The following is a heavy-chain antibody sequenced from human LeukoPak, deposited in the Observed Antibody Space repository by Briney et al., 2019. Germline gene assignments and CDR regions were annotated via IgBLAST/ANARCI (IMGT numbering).Heavy chain of an antibody. V-gene: IGHV3-53*01. D-gene: IGHD3-16*01. CDR1: GFTVSSNY. CDR3: ARVKGGNYFDY. J-gene: IGHJ4*02. Sequence: PGGSLRLSCAASGFTVSSNYMNWVRQAPAQGLEWVSIIYSGDNMYSADSVKARFTISRDSSKNTLYLQMNSLRAEDTAVYYCARVKGGNYFDYWGQGTLVTVSS. CDR2: IYSGDNM.